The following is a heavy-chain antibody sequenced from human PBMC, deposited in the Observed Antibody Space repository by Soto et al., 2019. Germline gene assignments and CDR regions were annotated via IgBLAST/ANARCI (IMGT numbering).Heavy chain of an antibody. CDR3: ARDWVDIVVVPAARDPFDI. D-gene: IGHD2-2*03. V-gene: IGHV1-69*06. CDR1: GGTFSSYA. Sequence: QVQLVQSGAEVKKPGSSVKVSCKASGGTFSSYAISWVRQAPGQGLEWMGGIIPIFGTANYAQKFQGRVTINADKSTSTAYMELSSLRSEDTAVYYCARDWVDIVVVPAARDPFDIWGQGTMVTVSS. CDR2: IIPIFGTA. J-gene: IGHJ3*02.